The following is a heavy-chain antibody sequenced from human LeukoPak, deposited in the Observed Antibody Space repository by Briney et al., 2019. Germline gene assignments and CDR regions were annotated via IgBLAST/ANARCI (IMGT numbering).Heavy chain of an antibody. D-gene: IGHD6-19*01. J-gene: IGHJ4*02. CDR2: TYYRSKWYN. Sequence: KPSQTLSLTCAIYGDSVSSNSAVWNWIRQSPSRGLEWLGRTYYRSKWYNDYAVSMKSRITINPDTSKDQFSLQLNSVTPEDTAVYYCARDAGSGWSSFDYWGQGTLVTVSS. V-gene: IGHV6-1*01. CDR1: GDSVSSNSAV. CDR3: ARDAGSGWSSFDY.